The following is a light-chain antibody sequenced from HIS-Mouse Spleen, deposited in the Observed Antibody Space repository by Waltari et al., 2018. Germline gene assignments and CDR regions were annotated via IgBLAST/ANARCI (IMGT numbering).Light chain of an antibody. CDR2: EDS. CDR1: ALPKKY. CDR3: YSTDSSGNHRV. Sequence: SSELTQPPSVSVSRGQPARITCSGAALPKKYAYWYQQKSGQAPVLVIYEDSKRPSGIPERFSGSSSGTMATLTISGAQVEDEADYYCYSTDSSGNHRVFGGGTKLTVL. J-gene: IGLJ2*01. V-gene: IGLV3-10*01.